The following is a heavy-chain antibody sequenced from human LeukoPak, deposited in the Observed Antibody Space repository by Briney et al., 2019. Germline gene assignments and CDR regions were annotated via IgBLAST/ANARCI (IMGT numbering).Heavy chain of an antibody. Sequence: GGSLRLSCAASGFTFSSYAMSWVRQAPGKGLEWVSAISGSGGSTYYADSVKGRFTISRDNSKNTLYLQMNSLRAEDTAVYYCAKASSGYSSGWYHYRGQGTLVTVSS. CDR3: AKASSGYSSGWYHY. J-gene: IGHJ4*02. CDR1: GFTFSSYA. V-gene: IGHV3-23*01. D-gene: IGHD6-19*01. CDR2: ISGSGGST.